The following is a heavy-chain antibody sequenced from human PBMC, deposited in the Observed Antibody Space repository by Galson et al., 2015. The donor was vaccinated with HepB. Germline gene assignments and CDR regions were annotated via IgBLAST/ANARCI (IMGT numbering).Heavy chain of an antibody. CDR2: IIPIFGTA. CDR3: ARDREDIVVVPAAMHPYCYGMDV. V-gene: IGHV1-69*06. CDR1: GGTFSSYA. J-gene: IGHJ6*02. D-gene: IGHD2-2*01. Sequence: SVKVSCKASGGTFSSYAISWVRQAPGQGLEWMGGIIPIFGTANYAHKFQGRVTITADKSTSTAYMELSSLRSEDTAVYYCARDREDIVVVPAAMHPYCYGMDVWGQGTTVTVSS.